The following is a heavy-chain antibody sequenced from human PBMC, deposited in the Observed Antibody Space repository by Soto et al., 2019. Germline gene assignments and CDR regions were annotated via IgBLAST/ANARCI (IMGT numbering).Heavy chain of an antibody. CDR1: GFTFSSYA. Sequence: GGSLRLSCAASGFTFSSYAMSWVRQAPGKGLEWVSAISGSGGSTYYADSVKGRFTISRDNSKNTLYLQMNNLRGDDTAVYYCAKGEAAAATSYFDYWGRGTLVTVSS. V-gene: IGHV3-23*01. D-gene: IGHD6-13*01. CDR2: ISGSGGST. J-gene: IGHJ4*02. CDR3: AKGEAAAATSYFDY.